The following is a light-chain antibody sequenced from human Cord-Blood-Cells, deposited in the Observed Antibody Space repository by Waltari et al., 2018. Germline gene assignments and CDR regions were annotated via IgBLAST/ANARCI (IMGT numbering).Light chain of an antibody. CDR2: EVS. CDR1: SSDVGGYNY. Sequence: QSALTQPPSASGSPGQSVTISCTGTSSDVGGYNYVSWYQPHPGKAPKLRIYEVSKRPAGVPDRFSGSKSGNPASLTVSGLQAESEADYYGSSYAGSNGYVFGTGTQVTVL. CDR3: SSYAGSNGYV. V-gene: IGLV2-8*01. J-gene: IGLJ1*01.